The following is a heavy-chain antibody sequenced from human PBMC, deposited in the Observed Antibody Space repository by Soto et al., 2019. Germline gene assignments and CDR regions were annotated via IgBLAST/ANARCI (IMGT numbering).Heavy chain of an antibody. D-gene: IGHD3-10*01. CDR1: GGSISSYY. CDR3: ARGFGVSTGWFDP. J-gene: IGHJ5*02. CDR2: IYYSGST. V-gene: IGHV4-59*01. Sequence: SETLSLTCTVSGGSISSYYWSWIRQPPGKGLEWIGYIYYSGSTNYNPSLKSRVTISVDTSKNQFSLKLSSVTAADTAVYYCARGFGVSTGWFDPWGQGTLVTVSS.